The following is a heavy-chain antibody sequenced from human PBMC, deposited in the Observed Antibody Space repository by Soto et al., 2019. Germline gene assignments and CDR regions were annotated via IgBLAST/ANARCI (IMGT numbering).Heavy chain of an antibody. CDR3: ARQSPDRSSGLDV. J-gene: IGHJ6*02. CDR2: ICPFDSEK. V-gene: IGHV5-51*07. CDR1: GYSFTISC. Sequence: GASLKISCDGSGYSFTISCIVLVHQMAGKGLAWLWIICPFDSEKKSNASFQCQVTISVDKSINTVYLQWSSLKASDTAIYFGARQSPDRSSGLDVWGQGTTVTVSS.